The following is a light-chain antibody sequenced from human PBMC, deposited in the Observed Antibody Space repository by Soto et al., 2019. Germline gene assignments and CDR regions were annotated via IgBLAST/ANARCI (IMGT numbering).Light chain of an antibody. CDR3: QQYGSSPPKT. CDR2: GAS. J-gene: IGKJ1*01. CDR1: QSVSSSY. V-gene: IGKV3-20*01. Sequence: VLTQSPGTLALAPGERATLSCRSSQSVSSSYLAWYQQKPGQAPRLLIYGASSRATGIPDRFSGSGSGTDFTLTISRLEPEDFAVYYCQQYGSSPPKTFGQGTKVDIK.